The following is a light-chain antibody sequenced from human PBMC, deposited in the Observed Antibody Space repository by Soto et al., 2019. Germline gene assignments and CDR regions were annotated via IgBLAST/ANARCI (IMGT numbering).Light chain of an antibody. CDR1: QAINSY. J-gene: IGKJ4*01. CDR2: GGS. CDR3: QHLNAFPLT. Sequence: IPLTQSPSSLSASVGDRVTITCRASQAINSYLAWYQQEPGKAPKLLIYGGSTLQSGVPSRFSGSGSGTDFPLTISSLQSEDFATYYCQHLNAFPLTFGGGTKVEI. V-gene: IGKV1-9*01.